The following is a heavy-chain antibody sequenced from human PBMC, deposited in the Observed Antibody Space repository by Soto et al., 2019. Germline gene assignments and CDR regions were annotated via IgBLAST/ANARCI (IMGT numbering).Heavy chain of an antibody. Sequence: SETLSLTCAVSGDSISSYYCMWIRQPPGKGLESIGYLYYGRSANYNPSLKSRVTISVDTSKNQFSLKLSSVTAADTAVYYCARFTGGGRSGYYPNSYYYGMDVWGQGTTVTVSS. CDR1: GDSISSYY. V-gene: IGHV4-59*12. J-gene: IGHJ6*02. CDR2: LYYGRSA. D-gene: IGHD3-22*01. CDR3: ARFTGGGRSGYYPNSYYYGMDV.